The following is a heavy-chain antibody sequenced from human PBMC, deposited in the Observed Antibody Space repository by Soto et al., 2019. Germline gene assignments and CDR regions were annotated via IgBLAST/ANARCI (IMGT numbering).Heavy chain of an antibody. CDR2: ISYEGSNT. CDR3: ARVTPGNNLYYFSGLDF. D-gene: IGHD1-1*01. Sequence: GSLRLSCVASGFSFDTYGIHWVRQAPGKGLQWVALISYEGSNTYYADSVRGRFTISRDNSKNTLYLQMNTLRPEDTGVYYCARVTPGNNLYYFSGLDFWGQGTSVTVSS. J-gene: IGHJ6*02. V-gene: IGHV3-30-3*01. CDR1: GFSFDTYG.